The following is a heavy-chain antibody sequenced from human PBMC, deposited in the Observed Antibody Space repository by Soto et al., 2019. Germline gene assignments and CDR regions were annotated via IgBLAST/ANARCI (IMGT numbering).Heavy chain of an antibody. CDR1: GFTFSSYS. V-gene: IGHV3-48*01. CDR2: ISSSSSTI. CDR3: ARGGYCPGVSCYSRHYYYLDV. J-gene: IGHJ6*03. D-gene: IGHD2-15*01. Sequence: GGSLRLSCAASGFTFSSYSMNWVRQAPGKGLEWVSYISSSSSTIYYADSVKGRFTISRDNAKNSLYLQMNSLRAEDTAVYYCARGGYCPGVSCYSRHYYYLDVWGQGTTVTVSS.